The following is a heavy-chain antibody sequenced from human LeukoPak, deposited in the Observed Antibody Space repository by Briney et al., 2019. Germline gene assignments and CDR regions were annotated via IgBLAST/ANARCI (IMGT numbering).Heavy chain of an antibody. V-gene: IGHV3-30*04. D-gene: IGHD1-26*01. J-gene: IGHJ4*02. CDR3: ARVQIVGATAPYDY. Sequence: GGSLRLSCAASGFTFSDFAIHWVRQAPGKGLEWVARISYHGSDKSFADSVKGRFTISRDNSKNLLYLQMNSLRAEDTAVYYCARVQIVGATAPYDYWGQGTLVTVSS. CDR1: GFTFSDFA. CDR2: ISYHGSDK.